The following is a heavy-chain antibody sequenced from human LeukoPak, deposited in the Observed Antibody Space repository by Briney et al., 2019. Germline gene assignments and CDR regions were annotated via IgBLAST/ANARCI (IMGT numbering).Heavy chain of an antibody. CDR1: GFTFSSYG. Sequence: PGGSLRLSCAASGFTFSSYGMHWVRQAPGKGLEWVAVIWYDGSNKYYADSVKGRFTISRDNSKNTLYLQMNSLRAEDTAVYYCARDSNSGSPDYWGQGTLVTASS. CDR3: ARDSNSGSPDY. J-gene: IGHJ4*02. D-gene: IGHD1-26*01. CDR2: IWYDGSNK. V-gene: IGHV3-33*01.